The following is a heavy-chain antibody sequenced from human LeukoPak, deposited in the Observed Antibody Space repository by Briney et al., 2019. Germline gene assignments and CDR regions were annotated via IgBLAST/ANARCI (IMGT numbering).Heavy chain of an antibody. V-gene: IGHV4-59*01. CDR2: IYYSGST. D-gene: IGHD1-26*01. J-gene: IGHJ4*02. Sequence: PSETLSLTCTVSGGSISSYYWSWIRQPPGKGLEWIGYIYYSGSTNYNPSLKSRVTISVDTSKNQFSLKLSSVTAADTAVYYCARSEWELLSVDYWGQGTLVTVYS. CDR3: ARSEWELLSVDY. CDR1: GGSISSYY.